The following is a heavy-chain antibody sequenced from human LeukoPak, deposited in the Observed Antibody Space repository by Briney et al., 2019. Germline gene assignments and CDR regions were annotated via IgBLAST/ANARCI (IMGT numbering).Heavy chain of an antibody. D-gene: IGHD4-17*01. CDR3: ARDGDYVDYYGMDV. V-gene: IGHV3-21*04. J-gene: IGHJ6*02. CDR2: ISSSSSYI. Sequence: GSLRLSCAASGLTFSSYSMNWVRQAPGKGLEWVSSISSSSSYIYYADSVKGRFTISRDNAKNSLYLQMNSLRAEDTAVYSCARDGDYVDYYGMDVWGQGTTVTVSS. CDR1: GLTFSSYS.